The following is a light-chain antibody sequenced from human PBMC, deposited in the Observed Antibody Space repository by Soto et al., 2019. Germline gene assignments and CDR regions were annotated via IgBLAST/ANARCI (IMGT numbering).Light chain of an antibody. V-gene: IGKV3-20*01. J-gene: IGKJ5*01. CDR1: QSVSSSY. CDR3: QQYGGSPPVT. Sequence: EILLTQSPGTLSLYPGERATLSCRASQSVSSSYLAWYQQKPGQAPRLLIYGASSRATGIPDRFSGSGSGTDFTLTISRLEPEDFAVYYCQQYGGSPPVTFGQGTRLEIK. CDR2: GAS.